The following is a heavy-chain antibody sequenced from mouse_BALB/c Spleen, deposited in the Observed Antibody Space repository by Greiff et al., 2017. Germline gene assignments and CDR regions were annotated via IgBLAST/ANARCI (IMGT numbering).Heavy chain of an antibody. V-gene: IGHV1-7*01. Sequence: QVQLQQSGAELAKPGASVKMSCKASGYTFTSYWMHWVKQRPGQGLEWIGYINPSTGYTEYNQKFKDKATLTADKSSSTAYMQLSSLTSEDSAVYYCARWLLRFAYWGQGTLVTVSA. D-gene: IGHD2-3*01. J-gene: IGHJ3*01. CDR1: GYTFTSYW. CDR2: INPSTGYT. CDR3: ARWLLRFAY.